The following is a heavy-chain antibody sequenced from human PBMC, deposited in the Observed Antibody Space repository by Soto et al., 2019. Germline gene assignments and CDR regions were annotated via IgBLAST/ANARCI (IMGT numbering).Heavy chain of an antibody. CDR2: IYYSGST. CDR1: GGSISSYY. CDR3: AISSPMYGDYFDY. V-gene: IGHV4-59*01. Sequence: SETLSLTCTVSGGSISSYYWSWIRQPPGKGLEWIGYIYYSGSTNYNPSLKSRVTISVDTSKNQFSLKLSSVTAADTAVYYCAISSPMYGDYFDYWGQGTLVTVSS. D-gene: IGHD4-17*01. J-gene: IGHJ4*02.